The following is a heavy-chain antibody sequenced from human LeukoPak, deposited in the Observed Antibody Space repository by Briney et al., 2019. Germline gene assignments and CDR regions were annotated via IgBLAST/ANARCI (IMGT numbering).Heavy chain of an antibody. D-gene: IGHD1-26*01. CDR2: ISSSGSTI. V-gene: IGHV3-48*03. CDR3: ARDGGTYHFDY. CDR1: GFTFSSYE. Sequence: PGGSLRLSCAASGFTFSSYEMNWVRQAPGKGLEWVSYISSSGSTIYYADSVKGRFTISRDNAKNSLYLQMNSLRAEDTAVYYCARDGGTYHFDYWGQGTLVTVSS. J-gene: IGHJ4*02.